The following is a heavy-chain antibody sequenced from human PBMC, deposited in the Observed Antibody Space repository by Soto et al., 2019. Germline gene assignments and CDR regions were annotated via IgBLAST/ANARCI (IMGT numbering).Heavy chain of an antibody. V-gene: IGHV3-23*01. CDR3: AKGDTAIHTPNWFDP. Sequence: EVQLLESGGGLVQPGGSLRLSCAASGFTFSSYAMSWVRQAPGKGLEWVSAISGSGGSTYYADSVKGQFTISRDNSKNTLYLQMNSLRAEDTAVYYCAKGDTAIHTPNWFDPWGQGTLVTVSS. CDR1: GFTFSSYA. D-gene: IGHD5-18*01. CDR2: ISGSGGST. J-gene: IGHJ5*02.